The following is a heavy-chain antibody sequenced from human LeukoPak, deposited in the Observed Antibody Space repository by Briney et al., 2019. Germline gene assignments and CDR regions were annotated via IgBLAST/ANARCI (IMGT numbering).Heavy chain of an antibody. CDR1: GFTFSNSW. V-gene: IGHV3-7*01. D-gene: IGHD1-26*01. CDR2: IKQDGSEK. Sequence: GGSLRLSCAASGFTFSNSWMSWVRQAPGKGLEWVANIKQDGSEKYYVDSVKGRFTISRDNAKNSVYLQMNSLRAEDTAVYYCARDHKLPGATSGSDIWGRGTMVTVSS. J-gene: IGHJ3*02. CDR3: ARDHKLPGATSGSDI.